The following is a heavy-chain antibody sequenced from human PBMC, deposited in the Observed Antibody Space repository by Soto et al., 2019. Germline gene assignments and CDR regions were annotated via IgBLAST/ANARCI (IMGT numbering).Heavy chain of an antibody. J-gene: IGHJ5*02. CDR1: GFIFSDYT. V-gene: IGHV3-21*02. CDR3: AKDSGCVNNACAYDP. CDR2: ISRGSDYI. D-gene: IGHD1-20*01. Sequence: EVQLVESGGGLVKPGGSLRLTCAASGFIFSDYTMNWVRQAPGKGLEWVSSISRGSDYIFYADTVKGRFTISRDNARNSLYLQMTSLRAEDTAVYYCAKDSGCVNNACAYDPWGQGTLVTVSS.